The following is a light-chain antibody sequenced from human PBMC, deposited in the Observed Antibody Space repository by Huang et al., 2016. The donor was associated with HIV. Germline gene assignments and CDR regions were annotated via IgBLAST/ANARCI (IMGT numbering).Light chain of an antibody. J-gene: IGKJ4*01. V-gene: IGKV3-11*01. CDR1: QRVSSY. CDR2: DAA. CDR3: QQRSNWAPIT. Sequence: EIVFTQSPATLSLSPGERATLSCRASQRVSSYLAWYQQTPGQAPRLLIYDAANRATGIPARFSGSGSGTDFTLTISSLEPEDFAVYYCQQRSNWAPITFGGGTKVEIK.